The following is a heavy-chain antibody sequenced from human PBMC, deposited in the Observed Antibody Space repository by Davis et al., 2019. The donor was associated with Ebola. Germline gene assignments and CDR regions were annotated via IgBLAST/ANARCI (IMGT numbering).Heavy chain of an antibody. V-gene: IGHV1-8*03. CDR2: INPNSGNT. Sequence: AASVKVSCKASGNTFTNFHIHWVRQAPGQRLEWVGWINPNSGNTGYAQKFQGRVTITRNTSISTAYMELSSLRSEDTAVYYCAREVYYYYYGMDVRGQGTTVTVSS. CDR1: GNTFTNFH. J-gene: IGHJ6*02. CDR3: AREVYYYYYGMDV.